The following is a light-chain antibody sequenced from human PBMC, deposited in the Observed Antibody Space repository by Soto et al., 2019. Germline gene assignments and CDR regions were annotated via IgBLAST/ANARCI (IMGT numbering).Light chain of an antibody. CDR1: ESVSGW. CDR3: QQSNNWPPT. CDR2: DAS. J-gene: IGKJ5*01. Sequence: DIQMTQSPSTLSASVGDTVTVFCRASESVSGWLAWYQQKPGEAPKLLIYDASGLPRGVPARFSGSGSGTEFTLTISSLQPEDFAAYYCQQSNNWPPTFGQGTRLEIK. V-gene: IGKV1-5*02.